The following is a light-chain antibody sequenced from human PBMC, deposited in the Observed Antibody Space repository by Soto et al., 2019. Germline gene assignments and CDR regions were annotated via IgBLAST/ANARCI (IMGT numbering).Light chain of an antibody. CDR2: DAS. J-gene: IGKJ1*01. CDR1: QSISSW. Sequence: DIQMTQSPSTLAASVGDRVTITCRASQSISSWLAWYQQKPGKAPKLLIYDASSCASGVPSRYSDSGAVTEFTLTDSRLQPDDFATYYCQQYNSYPCTFGQGTKVEIK. V-gene: IGKV1-5*01. CDR3: QQYNSYPCT.